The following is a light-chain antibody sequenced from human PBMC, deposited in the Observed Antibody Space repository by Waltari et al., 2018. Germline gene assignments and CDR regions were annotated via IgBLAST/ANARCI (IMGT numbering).Light chain of an antibody. CDR3: MQELQGRT. J-gene: IGKJ1*01. Sequence: SQSRRSSDGYNHLDWYLQKPGKSPQVLIYLGSHRASGVPDRFSGSGSGTDFTLKISRVEAEDVGVYYCMQELQGRTFGQGTKVEIK. CDR2: LGS. V-gene: IGKV2-28*01. CDR1: QSRRSSDGYNH.